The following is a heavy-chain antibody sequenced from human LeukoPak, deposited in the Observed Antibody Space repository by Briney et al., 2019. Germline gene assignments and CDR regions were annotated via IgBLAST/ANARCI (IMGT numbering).Heavy chain of an antibody. CDR3: TRRSVAGDDAFDI. CDR2: IRSKANSYAT. CDR1: GFTFSCSA. V-gene: IGHV3-73*01. D-gene: IGHD6-19*01. J-gene: IGHJ3*02. Sequence: GGSLRLSCAASGFTFSCSAMHWVRQASGKGLEWVGRIRSKANSYATAYAASVKGRFTISRDDSKNTAYLQMNSLKTEDTAVYYCTRRSVAGDDAFDIWGQGTMVTVSS.